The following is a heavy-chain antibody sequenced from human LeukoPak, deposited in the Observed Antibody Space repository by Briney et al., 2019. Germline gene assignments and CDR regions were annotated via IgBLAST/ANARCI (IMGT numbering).Heavy chain of an antibody. V-gene: IGHV4-4*07. Sequence: SETLSLTCTVSGGSISSYYWSWIRQPAGKGLEWIWRIYTSGSTNYNPSLKSRVTMSVDTSKNQFSLKLSSVTAADTAVYYCARSGYYDFWSGYYTQDFDYWGQGTLVTVSS. CDR1: GGSISSYY. CDR3: ARSGYYDFWSGYYTQDFDY. J-gene: IGHJ4*02. D-gene: IGHD3-3*01. CDR2: IYTSGST.